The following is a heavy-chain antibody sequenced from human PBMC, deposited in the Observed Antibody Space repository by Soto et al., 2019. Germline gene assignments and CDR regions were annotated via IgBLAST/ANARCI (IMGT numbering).Heavy chain of an antibody. Sequence: QVQLQESGPGLVKPSQTLSLTCTVSGGSISSGGYYWSWIRQHPGKSLEWIGYIYYSGSTYYNPSHKSRVTVSVDTSKNQFSLKLSSLTAADTAVYYCARGDDFWSGYPVWGVYYMDVWGKGTTVTVSS. J-gene: IGHJ6*03. CDR1: GGSISSGGYY. V-gene: IGHV4-31*03. D-gene: IGHD3-3*01. CDR2: IYYSGST. CDR3: ARGDDFWSGYPVWGVYYMDV.